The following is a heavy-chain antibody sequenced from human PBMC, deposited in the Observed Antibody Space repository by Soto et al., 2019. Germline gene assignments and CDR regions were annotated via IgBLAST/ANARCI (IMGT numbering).Heavy chain of an antibody. CDR2: IYYSGST. CDR1: GGSISSSSYY. Sequence: QLQLQESGPGLVKPSETLSLTCTVSGGSISSSSYYWGWIRQPPGKGLEWIGSIYYSGSTYYNPSLKSRVTISVDTSKNQFSLKLSSVTAADTAVYYCARHLGGESDPFGYWGQGTLVTVSS. CDR3: ARHLGGESDPFGY. V-gene: IGHV4-39*01. J-gene: IGHJ4*02. D-gene: IGHD3-10*01.